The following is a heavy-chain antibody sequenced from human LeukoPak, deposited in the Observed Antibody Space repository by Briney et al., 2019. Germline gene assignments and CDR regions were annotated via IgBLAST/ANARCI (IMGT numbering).Heavy chain of an antibody. CDR2: IYHSGST. D-gene: IGHD6-13*01. CDR1: GYSISSGYY. CDR3: ASPSSSWYPDVVD. V-gene: IGHV4-38-2*02. Sequence: PSETLSLTCTVSGYSISSGYYWGWIRQPPGKGLEWIGSIYHSGSTYYNPSLKSRVTISVDTSKNQFSLKLSSVTAADTAVYYCASPSSSWYPDVVDWAQGTLVTVSS. J-gene: IGHJ4*02.